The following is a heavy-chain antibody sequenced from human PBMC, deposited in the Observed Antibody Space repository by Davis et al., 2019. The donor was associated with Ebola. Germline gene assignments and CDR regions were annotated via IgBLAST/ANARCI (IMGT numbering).Heavy chain of an antibody. CDR1: GFTFSDYY. CDR2: IDGSGDTV. CDR3: ARETAHCGGDCYDY. Sequence: GESLKISCEVSGFTFSDYYMSWVRQAPGKGLEWLSYIDGSGDTVYYAESVRGRFTISRDNAKNSLYMEMNSLRVEDTAVYYCARETAHCGGDCYDYWGQGTPVTVSS. V-gene: IGHV3-11*04. J-gene: IGHJ4*02. D-gene: IGHD2-21*01.